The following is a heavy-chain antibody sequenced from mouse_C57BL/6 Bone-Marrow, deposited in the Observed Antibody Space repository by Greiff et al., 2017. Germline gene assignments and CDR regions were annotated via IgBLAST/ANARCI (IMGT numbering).Heavy chain of an antibody. CDR2: IRNKANGYTT. V-gene: IGHV7-3*01. Sequence: EVKLVESGGGLVQPGGSLSLSCAASGFTFTDYYVSWVRQPPGKALEWLGFIRNKANGYTTEYSASVKGRFTISRDNSQSSLYLQMDALRAEASATYCCARYGGDYEGFAYWGQGTLVTVSA. CDR3: ARYGGDYEGFAY. J-gene: IGHJ3*01. CDR1: GFTFTDYY. D-gene: IGHD2-13*01.